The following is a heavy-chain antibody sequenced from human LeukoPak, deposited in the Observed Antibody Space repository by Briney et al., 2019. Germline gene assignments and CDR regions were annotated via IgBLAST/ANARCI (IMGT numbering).Heavy chain of an antibody. D-gene: IGHD6-25*01. J-gene: IGHJ6*02. Sequence: SVKVSCKASGYTFTSYGISWVRQAPGQGLEWMGGIIPIFGTANYAQKFQGRVTITADESTSTAYMELSSLRSEDTAVYYCARDRYSSAYGMDVWGQGTTVTVSS. V-gene: IGHV1-69*13. CDR2: IIPIFGTA. CDR1: GYTFTSYG. CDR3: ARDRYSSAYGMDV.